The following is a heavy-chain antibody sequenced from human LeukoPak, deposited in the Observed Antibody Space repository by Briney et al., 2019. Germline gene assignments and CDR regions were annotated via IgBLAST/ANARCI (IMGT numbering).Heavy chain of an antibody. CDR1: GYTFTNYG. V-gene: IGHV1-18*01. J-gene: IGHJ4*02. CDR2: INANNGNT. Sequence: ASVKVSCKASGYTFTNYGITWVRQAPGHGLEWMGWINANNGNTNYAQKFQGRVTMTTDRSTSTAYMDLRSLTSDDTAVFYCARVGGNYGRGGDYWGQGTLVTVSS. CDR3: ARVGGNYGRGGDY. D-gene: IGHD1-26*01.